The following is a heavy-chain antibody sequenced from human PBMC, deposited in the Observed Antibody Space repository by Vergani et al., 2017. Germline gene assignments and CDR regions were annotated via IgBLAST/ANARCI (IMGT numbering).Heavy chain of an antibody. CDR2: ISSSSSYI. Sequence: EVQLVESGGGLVKPGGSLRLSCAASGFTFSSYSMNWVRQAPGKGLEWVSSISSSSSYIYYADSVKGRFTISRDNAKNSLYLQMNSLRAEDTAGYYCARAGYDWNFGYAFDIWGKGTMVTVSS. J-gene: IGHJ3*02. V-gene: IGHV3-21*01. CDR1: GFTFSSYS. CDR3: ARAGYDWNFGYAFDI. D-gene: IGHD1-7*01.